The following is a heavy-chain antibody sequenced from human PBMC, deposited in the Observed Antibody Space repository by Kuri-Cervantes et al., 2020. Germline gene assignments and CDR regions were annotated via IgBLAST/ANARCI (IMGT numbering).Heavy chain of an antibody. CDR1: GFTFSNAW. Sequence: GGSLRLSCAASGFTFSNAWMSWVRQAPGKGLEWVGRIKSKTDGGTTDYAAPVKGRFTISRDNSKNTLYLQMNSLRAEDTAVYYCAKDVGYYDSSGYYSWGYFQHWGQGTLVTVSS. CDR3: AKDVGYYDSSGYYSWGYFQH. J-gene: IGHJ1*01. CDR2: IKSKTDGGTT. V-gene: IGHV3-15*01. D-gene: IGHD3-22*01.